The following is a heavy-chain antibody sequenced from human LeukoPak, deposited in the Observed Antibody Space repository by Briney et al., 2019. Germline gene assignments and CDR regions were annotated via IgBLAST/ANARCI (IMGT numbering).Heavy chain of an antibody. CDR2: INPSGGST. J-gene: IGHJ4*02. Sequence: ASVKVSCKASGYTFTSYYMHWVRQAPGQGLEWMGIINPSGGSTSYAQKFQGRVTMTEDTSTDTAYMELSSLRSEDTAVYYCATLTYSGSYYTLFDYWGQGTLVTVSS. D-gene: IGHD1-26*01. CDR3: ATLTYSGSYYTLFDY. V-gene: IGHV1-46*01. CDR1: GYTFTSYY.